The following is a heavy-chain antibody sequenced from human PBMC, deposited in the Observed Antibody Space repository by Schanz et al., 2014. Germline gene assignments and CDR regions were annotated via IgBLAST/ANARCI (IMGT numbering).Heavy chain of an antibody. J-gene: IGHJ6*02. Sequence: VQLVESGGGVVQPGRSLRLSCAASGFTFSSHWMHWVRQDPGKGLVWVARINSVGSNTYYADSVKGRFTISRDNSKNLLYLQMNSLRAEDTAVYYCLAPDYGMDVWGQGTTVTVSS. CDR1: GFTFSSHW. CDR3: LAPDYGMDV. V-gene: IGHV3-74*02. CDR2: INSVGSNT.